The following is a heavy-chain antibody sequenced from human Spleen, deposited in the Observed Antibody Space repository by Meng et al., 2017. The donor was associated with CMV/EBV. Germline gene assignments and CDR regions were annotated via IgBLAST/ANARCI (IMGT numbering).Heavy chain of an antibody. CDR2: INHSGST. CDR3: ARLIHRSSSSTSYYFDY. J-gene: IGHJ4*02. CDR1: GGSFSGYY. V-gene: IGHV4-34*01. D-gene: IGHD2-2*01. Sequence: SETLSLTCAVYGGSFSGYYWSWIRQPPGKGLEWIGEINHSGSTNYNPSLKSRVTISVDTSKNQFSLKLSSVTAVDTAVYYCARLIHRSSSSTSYYFDYWGQGSLVTVSS.